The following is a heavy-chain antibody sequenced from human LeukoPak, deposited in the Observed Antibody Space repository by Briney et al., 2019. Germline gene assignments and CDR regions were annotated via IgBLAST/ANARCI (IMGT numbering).Heavy chain of an antibody. D-gene: IGHD5-18*01. CDR3: AAGYSYGYIRLDY. Sequence: PGGSLRLSCAASGFTFSNYAMSWVRQAPGKGLEWVSAISGSGGNTYFADSVKGRFTISRDNSKNTLYLQMNSLRAEDTAVYYCAAGYSYGYIRLDYWGQGTLVTVSS. CDR2: ISGSGGNT. J-gene: IGHJ4*02. CDR1: GFTFSNYA. V-gene: IGHV3-23*01.